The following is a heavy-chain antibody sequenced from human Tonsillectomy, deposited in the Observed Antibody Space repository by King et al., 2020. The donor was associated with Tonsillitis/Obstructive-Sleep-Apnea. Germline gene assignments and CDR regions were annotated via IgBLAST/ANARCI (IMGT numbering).Heavy chain of an antibody. CDR1: GFTVSSNY. Sequence: EVQLVESGGGLIQPGGSLRLSCAASGFTVSSNYMSWVRQAPGKGLEWVSVIYSGGSTYYADSVKGRFTISRDNSKNTLYLQMNSLRAEDTAVYYCARLGYCSSTSCYGPDYPPLFDYWGQGTLVTVSS. CDR2: IYSGGST. V-gene: IGHV3-53*01. D-gene: IGHD2-2*01. J-gene: IGHJ4*02. CDR3: ARLGYCSSTSCYGPDYPPLFDY.